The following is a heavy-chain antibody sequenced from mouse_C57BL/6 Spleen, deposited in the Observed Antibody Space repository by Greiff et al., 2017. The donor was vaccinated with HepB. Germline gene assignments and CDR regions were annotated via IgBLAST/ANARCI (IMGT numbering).Heavy chain of an antibody. CDR3: ARSGYGGAMDY. Sequence: VQLQQSGAELVKPGASVKISCKASGYAFSSYWMNWVKQRPGKGLEWIGQIYPGDGDTNYNGKFKGKATLTADKSSSTAYMQLSSLTSEDSAVYFCARSGYGGAMDYWGQGTSVTVSS. D-gene: IGHD3-2*02. CDR1: GYAFSSYW. CDR2: IYPGDGDT. J-gene: IGHJ4*01. V-gene: IGHV1-80*01.